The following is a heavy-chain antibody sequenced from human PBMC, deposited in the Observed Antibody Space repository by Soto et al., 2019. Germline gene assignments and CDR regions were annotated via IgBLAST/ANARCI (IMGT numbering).Heavy chain of an antibody. D-gene: IGHD5-12*01. CDR3: ARDSPMGSTFSGYDAIDY. CDR2: IIPLLDVT. J-gene: IGHJ4*02. Sequence: QVHLVQSGAEVKKPGSSVKVSCKASGGAFTNDIITWVRQAPGQGLEWMGRIIPLLDVTNYAQKFQGRVTITADNAKSTAYMELNSLIYEDTAVYYCARDSPMGSTFSGYDAIDYWGPGTLVTVSS. V-gene: IGHV1-69*08. CDR1: GGAFTNDI.